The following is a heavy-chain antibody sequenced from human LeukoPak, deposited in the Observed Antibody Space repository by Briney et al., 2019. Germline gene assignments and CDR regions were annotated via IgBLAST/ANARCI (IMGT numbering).Heavy chain of an antibody. D-gene: IGHD4-23*01. CDR1: GYTFTSYY. J-gene: IGHJ2*01. V-gene: IGHV1-46*01. Sequence: GASLKVSSKASGYTFTSYYMHWVRQAPGQGLEWMGLIKPSGVSTSDAQKFQGRVTMTRDTSTSTVYMELSSLRSEDTAVYYCARDHAGLRWSAEGYFDLWGRGTLVTVSS. CDR2: IKPSGVST. CDR3: ARDHAGLRWSAEGYFDL.